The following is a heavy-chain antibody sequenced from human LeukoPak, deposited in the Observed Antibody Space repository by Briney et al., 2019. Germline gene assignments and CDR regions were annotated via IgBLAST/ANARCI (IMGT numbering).Heavy chain of an antibody. D-gene: IGHD6-13*01. CDR1: GFTFSNYW. Sequence: GGSLRLSCAASGFTFSNYWMSWVRQAPGKGLEWVANIKQDGSEKYYVDSVKGRFTISRDNAKNSLYLQMNSLRAEDTAVYYCASRAAAGFVFSDYWGQGTLVTVSS. CDR2: IKQDGSEK. V-gene: IGHV3-7*01. CDR3: ASRAAAGFVFSDY. J-gene: IGHJ4*02.